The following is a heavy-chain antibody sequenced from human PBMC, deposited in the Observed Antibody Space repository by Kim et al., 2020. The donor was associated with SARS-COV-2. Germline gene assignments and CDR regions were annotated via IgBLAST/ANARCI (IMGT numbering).Heavy chain of an antibody. Sequence: ASVKVSCKASGYTFTGYYLHWVRQAPGQGLEWMGWINRNNGGTNYAQNFQGRVTMTRDTSISTAFIELSGLRSDDTAVYYCATGNEIYYFNYWGQGTLVTVS. J-gene: IGHJ4*02. CDR2: INRNNGGT. CDR1: GYTFTGYY. D-gene: IGHD1-1*01. CDR3: ATGNEIYYFNY. V-gene: IGHV1-2*02.